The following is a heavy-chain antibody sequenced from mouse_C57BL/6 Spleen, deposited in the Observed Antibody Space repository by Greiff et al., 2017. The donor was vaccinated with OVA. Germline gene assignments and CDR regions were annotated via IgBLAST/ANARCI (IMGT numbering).Heavy chain of an antibody. V-gene: IGHV1-50*01. CDR1: GYTFTSYW. CDR3: ARWSITTVVGGDY. CDR2: IDPSDSYT. Sequence: QVQLQQSGAELVKPGASVKLSCKASGYTFTSYWMQWVKQRPGQGLEWIGEIDPSDSYTNYNQKFKGKATLTVDTSSSTAYMQLSSLTSEDSAVYYCARWSITTVVGGDYWGQGTTLTVSS. D-gene: IGHD1-1*01. J-gene: IGHJ2*01.